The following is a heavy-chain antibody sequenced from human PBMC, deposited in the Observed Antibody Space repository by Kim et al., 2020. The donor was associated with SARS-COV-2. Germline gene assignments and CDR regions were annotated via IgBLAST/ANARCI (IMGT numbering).Heavy chain of an antibody. V-gene: IGHV6-1*01. CDR3: ARARGGYSGYASDY. D-gene: IGHD5-12*01. Sequence: AVSVTSRITINPDTSKNQFSLQLNSVTPEDTAVYYCARARGGYSGYASDYWGQGTLVTVSS. J-gene: IGHJ4*02.